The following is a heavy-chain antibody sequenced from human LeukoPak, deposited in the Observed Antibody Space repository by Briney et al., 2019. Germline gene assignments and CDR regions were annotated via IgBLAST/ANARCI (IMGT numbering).Heavy chain of an antibody. CDR3: ARNGVYSSGWFVGENYFDY. V-gene: IGHV1-69*04. Sequence: GASVKVSCKASGGTFSSYAISWVRQAPGQGLEWMGRIIPILGIANYAQKFQGRVTITADKSTSTAYMELSSLRSEDTAVYYCARNGVYSSGWFVGENYFDYWGQGTLVTVSS. J-gene: IGHJ4*02. CDR1: GGTFSSYA. CDR2: IIPILGIA. D-gene: IGHD6-19*01.